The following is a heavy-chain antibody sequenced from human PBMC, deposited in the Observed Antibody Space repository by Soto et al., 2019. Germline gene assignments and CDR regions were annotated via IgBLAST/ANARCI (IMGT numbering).Heavy chain of an antibody. CDR3: ARDGPYGVRGAFDI. D-gene: IGHD4-17*01. CDR2: IIPILGIA. Sequence: QVQLVQSGAEVKKPGSSVKVSCKASGGTFSSYTISWVRQAPGQGLEWMGRIIPILGIANYAQKFQGRVTITADKSTSTAYMELSSLRSEDTAVYYCARDGPYGVRGAFDIWGQGTMVTVSS. V-gene: IGHV1-69*08. J-gene: IGHJ3*02. CDR1: GGTFSSYT.